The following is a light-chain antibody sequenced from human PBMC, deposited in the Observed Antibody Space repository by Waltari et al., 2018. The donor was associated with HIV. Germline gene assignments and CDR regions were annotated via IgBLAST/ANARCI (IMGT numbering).Light chain of an antibody. CDR1: QSISNP. Sequence: DIQLTQYTTSLSASVGVSVTISCRASQSISNPLDWYQQKPGIAPNLLMYAASQLLSGVPSRFSGSGSGTDYTLTISDLQPEDFATYYCQQSYSTPRTFGQGTNVEIK. J-gene: IGKJ1*01. CDR3: QQSYSTPRT. V-gene: IGKV1-39*01. CDR2: AAS.